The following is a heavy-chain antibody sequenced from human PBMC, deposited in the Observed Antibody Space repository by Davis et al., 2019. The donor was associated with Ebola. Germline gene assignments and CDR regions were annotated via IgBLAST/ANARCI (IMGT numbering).Heavy chain of an antibody. Sequence: GGSLRLSCAASGFTFSGSAMHWVRQASGKGLEWVGRIRSKANSYATAYAASVKGRFTISRDDSKNTAYLQMNSLKTEDTAVYYCTSTSAAAAGAFDIWGQGTMVTVSS. CDR2: IRSKANSYAT. CDR1: GFTFSGSA. V-gene: IGHV3-73*01. D-gene: IGHD6-25*01. CDR3: TSTSAAAAGAFDI. J-gene: IGHJ3*02.